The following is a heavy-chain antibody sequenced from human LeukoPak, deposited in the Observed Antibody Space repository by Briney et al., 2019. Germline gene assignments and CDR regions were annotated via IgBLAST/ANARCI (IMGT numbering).Heavy chain of an antibody. CDR1: GFTFDDYA. CDR2: ISWNSGSI. Sequence: GGSLRLSCAASGFTFDDYAMHWVRQAPGKGLEWVSGISWNSGSIGYADSVKGRFTISRDNAKNSLYLQMNSLRAEDTALYYCAKAQTTPLSPFDYWGQGTLVTVSS. D-gene: IGHD1-14*01. V-gene: IGHV3-9*01. CDR3: AKAQTTPLSPFDY. J-gene: IGHJ4*02.